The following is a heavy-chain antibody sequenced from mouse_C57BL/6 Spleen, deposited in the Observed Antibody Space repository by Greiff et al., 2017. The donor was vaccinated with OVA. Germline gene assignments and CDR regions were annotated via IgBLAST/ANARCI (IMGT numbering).Heavy chain of an antibody. J-gene: IGHJ2*01. V-gene: IGHV1-81*01. CDR3: AKRGSSGSYVDY. CDR2: IYPRSGNT. Sequence: QVQLQQSGAELARPGASVKLSCKASGYTFTSYGISWVKQRTGQGLEWIGEIYPRSGNTYYNEKFKGKATLTADKSSSTAYMELRSLTSEDSAVYFCAKRGSSGSYVDYWGQGTTLTVSS. CDR1: GYTFTSYG. D-gene: IGHD3-2*02.